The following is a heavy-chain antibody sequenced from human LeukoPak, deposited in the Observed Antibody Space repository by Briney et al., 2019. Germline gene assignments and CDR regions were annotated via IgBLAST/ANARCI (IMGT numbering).Heavy chain of an antibody. CDR1: GYTFTSYD. V-gene: IGHV1-8*01. J-gene: IGHJ6*02. Sequence: ASVKVSCKASGYTFTSYDINWVRQATRQGLEWMGWMNPNSGNTGYAQKFQGRVTMTRNTSISTAYMELSSLRSEDTAVYYCATANSSSWYVHYYYGMDVWGQGTTVTVSS. CDR3: ATANSSSWYVHYYYGMDV. CDR2: MNPNSGNT. D-gene: IGHD6-13*01.